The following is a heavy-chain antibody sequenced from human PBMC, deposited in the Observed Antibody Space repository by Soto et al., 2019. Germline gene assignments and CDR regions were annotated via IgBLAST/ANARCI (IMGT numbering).Heavy chain of an antibody. Sequence: PSETLSLTCTVSGGSISSYYWSWIRQPPGKGLEWIGYIYYSGSTNYNPSLKSRVTISVDTSKNQFSLKLSSVTAADTAVYYCARVGGCSGGSCDGFYWFDPWGQGTLVTVSS. J-gene: IGHJ5*02. CDR1: GGSISSYY. CDR3: ARVGGCSGGSCDGFYWFDP. D-gene: IGHD2-15*01. V-gene: IGHV4-59*01. CDR2: IYYSGST.